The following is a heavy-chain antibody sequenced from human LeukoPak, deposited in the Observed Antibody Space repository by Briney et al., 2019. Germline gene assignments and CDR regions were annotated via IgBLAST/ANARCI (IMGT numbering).Heavy chain of an antibody. CDR2: ISYDGSNT. V-gene: IGHV3-30-3*01. J-gene: IGHJ4*02. CDR1: GFTFSTYA. CDR3: AKSCSSTSCYPDS. D-gene: IGHD2-2*01. Sequence: GGSLRLSCAASGFTFSTYAMHWVRQAPGKGLEWVAVISYDGSNTYSADSVKGRFTISRDNSKNTLFLQMNSLRVEDTAVYYCAKSCSSTSCYPDSWGQGTLVTVSS.